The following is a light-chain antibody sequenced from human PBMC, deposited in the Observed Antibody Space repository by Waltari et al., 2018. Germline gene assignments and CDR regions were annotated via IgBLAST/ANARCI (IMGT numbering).Light chain of an antibody. J-gene: IGKJ4*01. CDR2: DAS. V-gene: IGKV3-20*01. Sequence: EIVLTQSPGTLSLSPGERATLSCRASQSVSSNFLAWYQQNPGQAPRLLIYDASSRATGIPDTFSGSGSGTDFTLTISRLEPEDFAVYYCQHYGSSPFTFGGGTKVDIK. CDR3: QHYGSSPFT. CDR1: QSVSSNF.